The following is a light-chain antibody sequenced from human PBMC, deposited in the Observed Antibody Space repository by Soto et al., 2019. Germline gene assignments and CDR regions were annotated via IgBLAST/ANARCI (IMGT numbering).Light chain of an antibody. CDR2: GAS. CDR3: QQFGSSPT. J-gene: IGKJ1*01. CDR1: QSIGSTY. V-gene: IGKV3-20*01. Sequence: EIVLTQSPGTLSLSPGERATLSCRASQSIGSTYLVWYQQKPAQAPRLLIYGASNRATGTPDRFSGSGSGTDFTLTISRLEPEDFAVYYWQQFGSSPTFGQGTKVEIK.